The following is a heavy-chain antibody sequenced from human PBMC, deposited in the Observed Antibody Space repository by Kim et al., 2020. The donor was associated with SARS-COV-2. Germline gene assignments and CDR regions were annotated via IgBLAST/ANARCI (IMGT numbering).Heavy chain of an antibody. Sequence: GGSLRLSCAASGFTFSSNFGMHWGRQAPGKGLEWVSVISYDGTNKYYADSEKGRFTISRDNSKNTLYLQMDSLRAEDTAVYYCEATGLLYGGVLDYWGQGTLVTVPA. CDR2: ISYDGTNK. J-gene: IGHJ4*02. CDR3: EATGLLYGGVLDY. D-gene: IGHD3-3*01. CDR1: GFTFSSNFG. V-gene: IGHV3-33*05.